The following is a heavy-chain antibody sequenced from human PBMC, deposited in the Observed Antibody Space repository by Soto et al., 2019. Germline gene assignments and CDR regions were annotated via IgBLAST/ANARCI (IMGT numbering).Heavy chain of an antibody. CDR2: IYPGDSDT. CDR1: GYSFTSYW. D-gene: IGHD5-18*01. Sequence: GESLKISCKGSGYSFTSYWIGWVRQMPGKGLEWMGIIYPGDSDTRYSPPFQGYVTISADKSISTACLQWSSLKSSDTAMYYCARRIAYSYGNKYYDYYGMDVWGQGTTVTVSS. V-gene: IGHV5-51*01. CDR3: ARRIAYSYGNKYYDYYGMDV. J-gene: IGHJ6*02.